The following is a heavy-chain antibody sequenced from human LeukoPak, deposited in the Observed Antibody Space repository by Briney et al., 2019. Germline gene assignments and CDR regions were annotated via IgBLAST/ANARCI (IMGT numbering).Heavy chain of an antibody. J-gene: IGHJ4*02. Sequence: GGSLRLSCAASGFTVSSNFMSWVRQAPGKGLECVSVIYSRGGTYYADSVKGRFTISRDNSKNTLYLQMNSLRAEDTAVYYCAKDRDGYARRIYFDYWGQGTLVTVSS. CDR1: GFTVSSNF. CDR3: AKDRDGYARRIYFDY. D-gene: IGHD5-24*01. V-gene: IGHV3-66*03. CDR2: IYSRGGT.